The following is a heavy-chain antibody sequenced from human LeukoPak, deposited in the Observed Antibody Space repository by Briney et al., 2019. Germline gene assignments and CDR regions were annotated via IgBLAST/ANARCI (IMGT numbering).Heavy chain of an antibody. Sequence: SETLSLTCAVYVVSFSGFYGSWMPQPPGQGVEWIGEINHRGSTNYNPSLKSRVTISVDTSKNQFSLKLSSVTAADTAVYYCARGRGSSYGRGYFDCWGQRTLVSVSS. CDR3: ARGRGSSYGRGYFDC. CDR2: INHRGST. V-gene: IGHV4-34*01. J-gene: IGHJ4*02. D-gene: IGHD5-18*01. CDR1: VVSFSGFY.